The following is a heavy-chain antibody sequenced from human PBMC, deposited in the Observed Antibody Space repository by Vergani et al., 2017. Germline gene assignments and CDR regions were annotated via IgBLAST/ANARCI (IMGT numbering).Heavy chain of an antibody. CDR2: ISGSGGST. J-gene: IGHJ3*02. D-gene: IGHD3-22*01. CDR1: GFTFSSYA. V-gene: IGHV3-23*01. CDR3: ARVGRRFSRSYYDISGYFWSGYNDAFDS. Sequence: EVQLLESGGGLVQPGGSLRLSCAASGFTFSSYAMSWVRQAPGKGLEWVSAISGSGGSTYYADSVKGRFTISRDNSKNTLYLQMNSLRAEDTAGYYCARVGRRFSRSYYDISGYFWSGYNDAFDSWGQGTMVTVSS.